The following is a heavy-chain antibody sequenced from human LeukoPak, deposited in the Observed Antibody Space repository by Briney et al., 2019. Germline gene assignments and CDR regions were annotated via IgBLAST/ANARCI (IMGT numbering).Heavy chain of an antibody. CDR1: GFTFSSSA. Sequence: GGSLRLSCAASGFTFSSSAMSWVRQAPGKGLEWVSAISGSGGGTYYADSVKGRFTISRDNSKNTLHLQVNSLRAEDTAVYYCALTMVHLGRLDYYFHYWGRGTLVTVSS. V-gene: IGHV3-23*01. J-gene: IGHJ4*02. CDR2: ISGSGGGT. D-gene: IGHD3-10*01. CDR3: ALTMVHLGRLDYYFHY.